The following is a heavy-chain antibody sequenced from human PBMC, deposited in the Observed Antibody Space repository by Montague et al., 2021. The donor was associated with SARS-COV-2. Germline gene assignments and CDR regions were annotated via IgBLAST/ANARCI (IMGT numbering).Heavy chain of an antibody. CDR2: MHFTGKT. Sequence: SETLSLTCSVSGDSITNHYWSWIRQPAGKGLEWIGRMHFTGKTNFSPFFSSRLTMSADTSKNQFSLKLTSVTAADTAIYFCARDRSDFGAGRQGTIDFWGQGTLVTVPS. V-gene: IGHV4-4*07. J-gene: IGHJ4*02. CDR3: ARDRSDFGAGRQGTIDF. CDR1: GDSITNHY. D-gene: IGHD3-10*01.